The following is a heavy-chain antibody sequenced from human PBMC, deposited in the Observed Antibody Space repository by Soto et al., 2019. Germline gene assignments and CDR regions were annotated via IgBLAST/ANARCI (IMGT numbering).Heavy chain of an antibody. Sequence: EVQLVESGGGLVKPGGSLRLSCAASGFTFSNAWMNWVRQAQGKGLEWVGRIKSKTDGGTTDYAAPVKGRFTISRDDSKNTLYLQMNSLKTEDTAVYYCTTDWGYFGAFDIWGQGTMVTVSS. CDR2: IKSKTDGGTT. CDR3: TTDWGYFGAFDI. CDR1: GFTFSNAW. D-gene: IGHD3-16*01. V-gene: IGHV3-15*07. J-gene: IGHJ3*02.